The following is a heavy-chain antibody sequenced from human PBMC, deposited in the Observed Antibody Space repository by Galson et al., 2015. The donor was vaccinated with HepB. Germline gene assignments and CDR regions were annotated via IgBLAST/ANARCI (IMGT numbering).Heavy chain of an antibody. V-gene: IGHV3-64D*06. CDR3: VAFHVVTAIPAY. D-gene: IGHD2-21*02. Sequence: SLRLSCAASGFTFSNYAMHWVRQAPGKGLEYVSAISSNGGSAYYADSVKGRFTISRDNSKNTLYFEMSGLRAEDTAVYYCVAFHVVTAIPAYWGQGTLVTVSS. CDR2: ISSNGGSA. CDR1: GFTFSNYA. J-gene: IGHJ4*02.